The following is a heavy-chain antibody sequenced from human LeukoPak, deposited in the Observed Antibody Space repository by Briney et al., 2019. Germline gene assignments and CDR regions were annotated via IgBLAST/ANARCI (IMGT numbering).Heavy chain of an antibody. CDR1: GFTFSSYG. V-gene: IGHV3-30*02. CDR2: IRSDGSNK. J-gene: IGHJ4*02. Sequence: GGSLRLSCAASGFTFSSYGMHWVRQAPGKGLEWVAFIRSDGSNKYYADSVKGRFTISRDNSKLYLQMNSLRAEDTAVYYCSKAGDTNYYRYGDYWGQGTLVTVSS. D-gene: IGHD5-18*01. CDR3: SKAGDTNYYRYGDY.